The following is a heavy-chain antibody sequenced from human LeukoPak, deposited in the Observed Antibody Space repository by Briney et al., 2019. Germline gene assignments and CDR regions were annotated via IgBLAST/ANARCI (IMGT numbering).Heavy chain of an antibody. D-gene: IGHD3-22*01. CDR3: ARGRPYYYDSSGYGRDYYYYYMDV. CDR1: GGSISSYY. J-gene: IGHJ6*03. Sequence: SETPSLTCTVSGGSISSYYWSWIRQPAGKGLEWIGRIYTSGSTNYNPSLKSRVTMSVDTSKNQFSLKLSSVTAADTAVYYCARGRPYYYDSSGYGRDYYYYYMDVWGKGTTVTISS. CDR2: IYTSGST. V-gene: IGHV4-4*07.